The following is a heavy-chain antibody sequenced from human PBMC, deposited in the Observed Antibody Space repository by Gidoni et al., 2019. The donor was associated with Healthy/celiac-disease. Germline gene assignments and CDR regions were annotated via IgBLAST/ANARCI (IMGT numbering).Heavy chain of an antibody. CDR2: ITSGGST. CDR1: GFTFSRYG. CDR3: AKGTGSGSFNDEYYFDC. J-gene: IGHJ4*02. D-gene: IGHD1-26*01. V-gene: IGHV3-23*01. Sequence: QLLESGGGLVQPGGSLRLSCTASGFTFSRYGMSWVRQAPGKGLEWVSGITSGGSTYYADSVKGRFTISRDNSRNTRYLQMNSLRAEDTAIYNCAKGTGSGSFNDEYYFDCWGQGTLVTVSS.